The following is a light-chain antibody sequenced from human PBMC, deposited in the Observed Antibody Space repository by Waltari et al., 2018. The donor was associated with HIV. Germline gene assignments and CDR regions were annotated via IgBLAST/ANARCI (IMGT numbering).Light chain of an antibody. V-gene: IGLV1-40*01. CDR3: QSFDSVLSASV. CDR2: GIS. CDR1: SSNIGARYD. J-gene: IGLJ2*01. Sequence: QSMLTQPPSVSGAPGQRVTISCTGSSSNIGARYDVHWYQHLPGTAPKLLIYGISNRPSGVPDRFSGATAGTSASLAITGLQAEDEADYYCQSFDSVLSASVFGGGTKVTVL.